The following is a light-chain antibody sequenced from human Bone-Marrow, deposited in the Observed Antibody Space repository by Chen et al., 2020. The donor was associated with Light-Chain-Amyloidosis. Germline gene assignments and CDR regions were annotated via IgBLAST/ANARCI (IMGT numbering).Light chain of an antibody. J-gene: IGLJ2*01. CDR1: SSDVGIYNL. CDR2: EVS. V-gene: IGLV2-23*02. Sequence: QAALTQPASVSGSPGQSITISCTGTSSDVGIYNLVSWYQQHPGKAPKLMIYEVSKRPSGVSNRFSGSKSGNTASLTISGLQAEDEADYYCCSYAGSSTHVVFGGGTKLTVL. CDR3: CSYAGSSTHVV.